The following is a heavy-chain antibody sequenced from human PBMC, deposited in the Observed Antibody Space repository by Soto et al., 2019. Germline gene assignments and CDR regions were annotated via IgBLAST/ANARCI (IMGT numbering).Heavy chain of an antibody. CDR2: IIPITATA. D-gene: IGHD2-2*01. CDR3: ARSQGSSTSLEIYYYYYYGMDV. J-gene: IGHJ6*02. CDR1: GGTFGSYA. V-gene: IGHV1-69*01. Sequence: QVQLVQSGADVKKPESSVKVSCKASGGTFGSYAISWVRQAPGQGLEWMGGIIPITATANYAQKFQGRVTITADESTSTASMQLSSLRSEDTAVYYCARSQGSSTSLEIYYYYYYGMDVWGQGTTVTVSS.